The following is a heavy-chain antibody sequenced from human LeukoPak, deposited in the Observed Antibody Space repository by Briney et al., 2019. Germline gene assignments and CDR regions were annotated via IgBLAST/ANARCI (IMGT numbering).Heavy chain of an antibody. CDR2: INPSGGST. V-gene: IGHV1-46*01. Sequence: VASVKVSCKASGYTFTSYYMHWVRQAPGQGLEWMGIINPSGGSTSYAQKFQGRVTITADKSTSTAYMELSSLRSEDTAVYYCAVSEGYGSGGDHGFDPWGQGTLVTVSS. CDR3: AVSEGYGSGGDHGFDP. D-gene: IGHD3-10*01. CDR1: GYTFTSYY. J-gene: IGHJ5*02.